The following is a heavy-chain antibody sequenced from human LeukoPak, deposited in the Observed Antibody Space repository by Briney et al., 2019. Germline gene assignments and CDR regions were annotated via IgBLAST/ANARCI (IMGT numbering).Heavy chain of an antibody. CDR2: IYHSGST. V-gene: IGHV4-4*02. Sequence: SETLSLTCAVSGGSISNSNWWNWVRQPPGKGLEWIGEIYHSGSTNYNPSLRSRVTISVDRSKNQFALKLTSVTAADTAVYYCARDSGVDAHIDYWGQGTPVTVSA. CDR1: GGSISNSNW. J-gene: IGHJ4*02. D-gene: IGHD3-3*01. CDR3: ARDSGVDAHIDY.